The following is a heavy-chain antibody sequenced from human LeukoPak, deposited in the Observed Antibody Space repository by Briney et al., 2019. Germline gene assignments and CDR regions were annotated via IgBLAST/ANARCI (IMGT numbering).Heavy chain of an antibody. D-gene: IGHD3-16*01. Sequence: PGGSLRLSCTASGFTFGDYAMSWFRQAPGKGLEWVGFIRSKAYGGTTEYAASVKGRFTISRDDSKSIAYLQMNSLRAEDTAVYYCAKDQVALRLGYYYGMDVWGQGTTVTVSS. V-gene: IGHV3-49*03. CDR2: IRSKAYGGTT. CDR1: GFTFGDYA. J-gene: IGHJ6*02. CDR3: AKDQVALRLGYYYGMDV.